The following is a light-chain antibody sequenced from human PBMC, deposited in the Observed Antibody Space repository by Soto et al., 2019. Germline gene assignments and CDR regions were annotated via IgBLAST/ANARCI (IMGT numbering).Light chain of an antibody. V-gene: IGKV3-20*01. CDR3: QQYGSSFL. J-gene: IGKJ2*01. CDR1: QSVSSSY. CDR2: GAS. Sequence: EIVLTQSPGTLSLSPGERATLSCRASQSVSSSYLAWYQQKPGQAPRLLIYGASSRATGIPDRFSGSGSGTDFTISISRLEPEDFAVYYWQQYGSSFLFGQGTKLEIK.